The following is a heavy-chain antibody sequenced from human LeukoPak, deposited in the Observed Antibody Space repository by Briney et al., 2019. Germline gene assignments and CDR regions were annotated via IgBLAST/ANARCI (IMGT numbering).Heavy chain of an antibody. CDR2: ISYDGSNK. V-gene: IGHV3-30*04. CDR3: ARSGAVAWYYFDY. CDR1: GFTFSSYA. D-gene: IGHD3-3*01. Sequence: GGSLRLSCAASGFTFSSYAMHWVRQAPGKGLEWVAVISYDGSNKYYADPVKGRFTISRDDSKNTLYLQMNSLRAEDTAVYYCARSGAVAWYYFDYWGQGTLVTVSS. J-gene: IGHJ4*02.